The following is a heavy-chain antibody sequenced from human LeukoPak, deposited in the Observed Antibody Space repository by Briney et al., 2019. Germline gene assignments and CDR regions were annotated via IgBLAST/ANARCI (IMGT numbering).Heavy chain of an antibody. CDR3: ARDETYSSDWQSNHYYYYMDV. V-gene: IGHV4-38-2*02. J-gene: IGHJ6*03. CDR2: IYHSGST. CDR1: GFTFSSYG. Sequence: PGRSLRLSCAASGFTFSSYGMHWVRQPPGKGLEWIGSIYHSGSTYYNPSLKSRVTISVDTSKNQFSLKVRSVTAADTAVYYCARDETYSSDWQSNHYYYYMDVWGKGTTVTVS. D-gene: IGHD6-19*01.